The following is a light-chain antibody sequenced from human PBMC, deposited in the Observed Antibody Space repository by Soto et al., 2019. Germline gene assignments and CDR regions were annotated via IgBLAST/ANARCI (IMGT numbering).Light chain of an antibody. Sequence: DIQMTQSPSSLSASVGDRVTITCRASQAISNYLAWYHQKPGKFPKLLIYAATTLQSGVPSRFSGSGSGTDFTLTISSLQPEDVATYYCQKYNSAPLTFGGGTKVEIK. CDR2: AAT. CDR1: QAISNY. CDR3: QKYNSAPLT. J-gene: IGKJ4*01. V-gene: IGKV1-27*01.